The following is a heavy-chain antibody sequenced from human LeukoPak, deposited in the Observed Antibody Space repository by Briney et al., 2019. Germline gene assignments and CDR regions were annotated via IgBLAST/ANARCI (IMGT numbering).Heavy chain of an antibody. J-gene: IGHJ4*02. CDR1: GFTFDDYA. CDR3: AKDIEYGGTAMVLDY. Sequence: GGSLRLSCAASGFTFDDYAMHWVRQAPGKGLEWVSGISWNSGSIGYADPVKGRFTISRDNAKNSLYLQMNSLRAEDTALYYCAKDIEYGGTAMVLDYWGQGTLVTVYS. D-gene: IGHD5-18*01. V-gene: IGHV3-9*01. CDR2: ISWNSGSI.